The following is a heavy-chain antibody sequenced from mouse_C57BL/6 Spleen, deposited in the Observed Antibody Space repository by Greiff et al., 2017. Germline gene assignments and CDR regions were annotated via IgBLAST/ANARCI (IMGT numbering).Heavy chain of an antibody. Sequence: QVQLQQPGAELVKPGASVKLSCKASGYTFTSYWMHWVKQRPGQGLEWIGMIHPNSGSTNYNEKFKSKATLTVDKSSSTAYMQLSSLTSEDSAVYYCARSFYYGSSPWFDVWGTGATGTVSS. CDR3: ARSFYYGSSPWFDV. D-gene: IGHD1-1*01. V-gene: IGHV1-64*01. J-gene: IGHJ1*03. CDR2: IHPNSGST. CDR1: GYTFTSYW.